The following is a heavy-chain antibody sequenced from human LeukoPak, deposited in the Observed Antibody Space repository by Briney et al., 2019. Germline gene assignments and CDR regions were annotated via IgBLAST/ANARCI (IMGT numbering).Heavy chain of an antibody. V-gene: IGHV1-69*02. J-gene: IGHJ3*02. Sequence: SVKLSCKASGGTFSSYTISWVRQAPGQGLEWMGRIIPILGIANYAQKFQGRVTITADKSTSTTYMELSSLRSEDTAVYSCARSDYDFSSGGAFDIWGQGTMVTVSS. D-gene: IGHD3-3*01. CDR3: ARSDYDFSSGGAFDI. CDR1: GGTFSSYT. CDR2: IIPILGIA.